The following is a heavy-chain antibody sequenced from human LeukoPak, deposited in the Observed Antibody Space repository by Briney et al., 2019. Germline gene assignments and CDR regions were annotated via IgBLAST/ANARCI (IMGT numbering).Heavy chain of an antibody. D-gene: IGHD3-22*01. CDR3: AKSGGYYFNWFDP. V-gene: IGHV3-23*01. Sequence: RSGGSLRLSCAASGFTVSSNYMSWVRQAPGKGLEWVSAISGSGGSTYYADSVKGRFTISRDNSKNTLYLQMNSLRAEDTAVYYCAKSGGYYFNWFDPWGQGTLVTVSS. CDR2: ISGSGGST. J-gene: IGHJ5*02. CDR1: GFTVSSNY.